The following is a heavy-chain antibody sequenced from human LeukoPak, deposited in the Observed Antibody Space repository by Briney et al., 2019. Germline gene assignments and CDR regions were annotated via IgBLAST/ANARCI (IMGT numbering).Heavy chain of an antibody. CDR3: ARVRLAYYYDSSGYYPPDY. CDR1: GYTFTGYY. V-gene: IGHV1-2*02. Sequence: ASVKVSCKASGYTFTGYYMHWVRQAPGQGLEWMGWINPNSGGTNYAQKFQGRVTMTRDTSISTAYMELSRLRSDDTAVYYCARVRLAYYYDSSGYYPPDYWGQGTLVTVSS. CDR2: INPNSGGT. D-gene: IGHD3-22*01. J-gene: IGHJ4*02.